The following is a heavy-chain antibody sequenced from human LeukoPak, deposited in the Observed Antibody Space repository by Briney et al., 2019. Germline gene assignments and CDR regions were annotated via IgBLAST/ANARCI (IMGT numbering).Heavy chain of an antibody. D-gene: IGHD3-10*01. V-gene: IGHV3-30*18. CDR3: AKVGFGELLPDY. Sequence: GRSLRLSCAASGFTFSSYGMHWVRRAPGKGLGWVAVISYDGSNKYYADSVKGRFTISRDNSKNTLYLQMNSLRAEDTAVYYCAKVGFGELLPDYWGQGTLVTVSS. J-gene: IGHJ4*02. CDR1: GFTFSSYG. CDR2: ISYDGSNK.